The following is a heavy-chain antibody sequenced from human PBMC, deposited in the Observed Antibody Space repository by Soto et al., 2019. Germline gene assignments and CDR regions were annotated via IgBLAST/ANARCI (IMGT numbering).Heavy chain of an antibody. CDR2: IYYSGST. V-gene: IGHV4-31*03. CDR1: GGFISRGGYY. D-gene: IGHD4-17*01. CDR3: ARAYGDYVFDY. Sequence: SETLFPTRPVSGGFISRGGYYWSWVRQHPGKGLEWIGYIYYSGSTYYNPSLKSRVTISVDTSKNQFSLKLSSVTAADTAVYYCARAYGDYVFDYWGQGTLVTVSS. J-gene: IGHJ4*02.